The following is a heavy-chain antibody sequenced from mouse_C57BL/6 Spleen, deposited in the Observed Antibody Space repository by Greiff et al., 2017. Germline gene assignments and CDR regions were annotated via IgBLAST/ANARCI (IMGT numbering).Heavy chain of an antibody. CDR3: AREGIAISFYWYFDV. J-gene: IGHJ1*03. CDR1: GFTFTDYY. CDR2: IRNKDNGYTT. D-gene: IGHD5-2*01. V-gene: IGHV7-3*01. Sequence: EVKLVESGGGLVQPGGSLSLSCAASGFTFTDYYMSWVRQPPGKALEWLGFIRNKDNGYTTEYSASVKGRFTISRDNSKSILYLHMNALRAEDSATYYCAREGIAISFYWYFDVWGTGTTVTVSS.